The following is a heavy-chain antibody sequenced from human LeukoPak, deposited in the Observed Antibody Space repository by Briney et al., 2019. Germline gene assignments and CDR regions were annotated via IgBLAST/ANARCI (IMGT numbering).Heavy chain of an antibody. CDR2: VKQDGSEK. V-gene: IGHV3-7*01. D-gene: IGHD6-13*01. Sequence: GGSLRLSCAASDFTFSSYWMAWVRQAPGKGLEWVANVKQDGSEKYYVNSVKGRFTISRDNPKNSLYLQMNSLRAEDTAVYYCARDAGVAAAGSVFDYWGQGTLVTVSS. CDR1: DFTFSSYW. J-gene: IGHJ4*02. CDR3: ARDAGVAAAGSVFDY.